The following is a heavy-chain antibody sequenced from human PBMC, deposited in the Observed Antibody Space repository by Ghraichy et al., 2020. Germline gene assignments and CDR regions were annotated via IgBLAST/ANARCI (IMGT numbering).Heavy chain of an antibody. J-gene: IGHJ4*02. CDR1: GFTFSTYA. D-gene: IGHD4-17*01. V-gene: IGHV3-23*01. CDR2: INGNGGST. CDR3: AKAIWDHGDYDFDY. Sequence: GGSLRLSCAAFGFTFSTYAMSWVRQAPGKGLEWVSAINGNGGSTYYADSVKGRFTISRDNSKNTLYLQMNSLRAEDTAVYYCAKAIWDHGDYDFDYWGQGTLVTVSS.